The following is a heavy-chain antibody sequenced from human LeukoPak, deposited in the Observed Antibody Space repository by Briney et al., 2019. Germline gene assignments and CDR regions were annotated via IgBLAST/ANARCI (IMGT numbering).Heavy chain of an antibody. J-gene: IGHJ4*02. D-gene: IGHD3-22*01. V-gene: IGHV3-21*01. CDR2: ISSSSNYK. CDR1: GFTFSSYN. Sequence: GGSLRLSCAASGFTFSSYNMNWVRQAPGKGLEWVSSISSSSNYKYYADSVKGRFTISRDNAKNSLYLQMNSLRAEDTAVYYCARVTYFDSSGYSHWGQGTLVTVSS. CDR3: ARVTYFDSSGYSH.